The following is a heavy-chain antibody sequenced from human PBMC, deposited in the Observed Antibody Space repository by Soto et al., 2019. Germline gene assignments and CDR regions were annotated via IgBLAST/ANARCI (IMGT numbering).Heavy chain of an antibody. CDR1: GDTFTSYA. Sequence: AASVKVSCKASGDTFTSYAMHWVRQAPGQRLEWMGWINAGNGNTKYSQKFQGRVTITRDTSASTAYMELSSLRSEDTAVYYCARKIAVNWFDPWGQGTLVTVSS. V-gene: IGHV1-3*01. D-gene: IGHD6-19*01. CDR2: INAGNGNT. CDR3: ARKIAVNWFDP. J-gene: IGHJ5*02.